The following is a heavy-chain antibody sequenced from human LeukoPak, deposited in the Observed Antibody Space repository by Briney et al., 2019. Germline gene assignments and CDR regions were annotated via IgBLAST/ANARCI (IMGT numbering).Heavy chain of an antibody. Sequence: PGGSLRLSCAASGFSFSAYAMTWVRQAAGKGLEWGSAISGGGGTTYYADSMKGRFTISRDNSKNTLFLQMNSLRAEDTAVYYCAKEVGFDSGSYYDYWGQGTLVTASS. D-gene: IGHD3-10*01. CDR3: AKEVGFDSGSYYDY. CDR2: ISGGGGTT. J-gene: IGHJ4*02. V-gene: IGHV3-23*01. CDR1: GFSFSAYA.